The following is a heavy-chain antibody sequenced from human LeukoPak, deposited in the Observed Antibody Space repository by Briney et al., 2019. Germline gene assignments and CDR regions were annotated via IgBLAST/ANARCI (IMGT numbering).Heavy chain of an antibody. CDR3: ARRSTGIVGAEFDY. CDR1: GGSVSSGSYY. D-gene: IGHD1-26*01. J-gene: IGHJ4*02. V-gene: IGHV4-61*01. Sequence: PSETLSLTCTVSGGSVSSGSYYWGWIRQPPGKGLEWIGYIYYSGSTNYNPSLKSRVTISVDTSKNQFSLELNSVTAADTAVYYCARRSTGIVGAEFDYWGQGTLVTVSS. CDR2: IYYSGST.